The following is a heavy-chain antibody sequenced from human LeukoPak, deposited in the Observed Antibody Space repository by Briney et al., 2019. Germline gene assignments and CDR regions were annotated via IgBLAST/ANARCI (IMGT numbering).Heavy chain of an antibody. CDR1: GFTFSSYW. J-gene: IGHJ6*03. Sequence: PGGSLRLSCAASGFTFSSYWMIWVRQAPKKGLEWVANIKQDGSEKYYVDSVKGRFTISRDNAKNSLYSQMNSLRVEDTAVYYCASLDYSSSATGYYYYYMDVWGKGTTVTVSS. D-gene: IGHD6-19*01. V-gene: IGHV3-7*01. CDR3: ASLDYSSSATGYYYYYMDV. CDR2: IKQDGSEK.